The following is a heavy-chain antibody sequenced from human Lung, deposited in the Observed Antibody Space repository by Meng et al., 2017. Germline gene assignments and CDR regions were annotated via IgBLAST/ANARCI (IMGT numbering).Heavy chain of an antibody. V-gene: IGHV4-30-4*01. Sequence: QLQRQGSGPGLVKPSQTLSLTCTVSGGSISSSNYYWSWIRQPPGKGLEWSGHIYNSGSTYYNPSLKSRITISVDTSKNQFSLKLSSVTAADTAVYYCARGQKGYFDLWGRGTLVTVSS. J-gene: IGHJ2*01. CDR3: ARGQKGYFDL. CDR2: IYNSGST. CDR1: GGSISSSNYY.